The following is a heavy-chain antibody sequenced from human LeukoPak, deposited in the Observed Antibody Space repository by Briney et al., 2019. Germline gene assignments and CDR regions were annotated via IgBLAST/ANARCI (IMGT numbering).Heavy chain of an antibody. CDR1: GASISSYY. CDR2: IYCSGST. CDR3: ARQGQQLAGLHHYFYMDV. Sequence: SETLSLTCTVSGASISSYYWSWIRQPPGKGLEWIGYIYCSGSTSYNPSLKSRVTISVDTSKNQFSLELSSVTASDTAVYFCARQGQQLAGLHHYFYMDVWGKGTTVTVSS. J-gene: IGHJ6*03. V-gene: IGHV4-59*08. D-gene: IGHD6-13*01.